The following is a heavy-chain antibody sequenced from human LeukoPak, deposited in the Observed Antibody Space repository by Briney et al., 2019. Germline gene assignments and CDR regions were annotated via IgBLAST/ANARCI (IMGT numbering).Heavy chain of an antibody. J-gene: IGHJ4*02. V-gene: IGHV3-48*01. D-gene: IGHD1-26*01. CDR1: GFTFSSSYS. CDR2: ISLTTTTV. CDR3: ARGGSYPIWY. Sequence: GGSLRLSCAASGFTFSSSYSMNWVRQAPGKGLEWVAHISLTTTTVSYADSVKGRFTMSRDNAKNSLFLQMNSPRAEDTAVYYCARGGSYPIWYWGQGTLVTVSS.